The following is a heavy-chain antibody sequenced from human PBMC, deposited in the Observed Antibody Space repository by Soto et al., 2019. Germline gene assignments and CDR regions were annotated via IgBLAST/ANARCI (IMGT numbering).Heavy chain of an antibody. D-gene: IGHD3-16*01. J-gene: IGHJ5*02. CDR3: AHIPNYYQYDWFDP. Sequence: QITLKESGPTLVKPTQTLTLTCTFSGFSLTTRGVGVGWIRQPPGKALECLALIYWDDDKRYSPSLQSRRSITKDTSKNQVVLTMTNVYPVDTAPYYCAHIPNYYQYDWFDPWGQGTLVSVSS. V-gene: IGHV2-5*02. CDR2: IYWDDDK. CDR1: GFSLTTRGVG.